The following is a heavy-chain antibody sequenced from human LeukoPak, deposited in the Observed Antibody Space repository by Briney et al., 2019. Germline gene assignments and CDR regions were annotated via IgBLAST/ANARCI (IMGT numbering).Heavy chain of an antibody. D-gene: IGHD5-24*01. CDR3: ARDGLRGNNWFDP. J-gene: IGHJ5*02. Sequence: PGGSLRLSCAASGFTFSNYAISWVRQAPGKGLEWVSTIRSSGGSTYYADSVKGRFTISRDNSKNTLDLQMNSLRAADTAVYYCARDGLRGNNWFDPWGQGTLVTVSS. CDR2: IRSSGGST. V-gene: IGHV3-23*01. CDR1: GFTFSNYA.